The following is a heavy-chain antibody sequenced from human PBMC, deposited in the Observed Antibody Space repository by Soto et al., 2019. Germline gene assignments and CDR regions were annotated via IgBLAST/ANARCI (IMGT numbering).Heavy chain of an antibody. V-gene: IGHV2-5*02. CDR3: AHRLVGTYYYYGMDV. J-gene: IGHJ6*01. CDR2: IYWDDDK. D-gene: IGHD2-2*01. Sequence: PTPENPPQTLTVTGTFSVVSLTTSEVGVGWIRQPPGKALEWLALIYWDDDKRYSPSLKSRLTVTKDTSKNQVVLTMTNMDPVDTATYYCAHRLVGTYYYYGMDVWGQGTTVTVSS. CDR1: VVSLTTSEVG.